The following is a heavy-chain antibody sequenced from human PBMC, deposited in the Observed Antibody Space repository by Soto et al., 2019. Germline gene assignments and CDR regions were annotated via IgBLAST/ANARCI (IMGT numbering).Heavy chain of an antibody. CDR3: LDADYN. D-gene: IGHD4-17*01. V-gene: IGHV3-48*01. CDR2: IRATSAT. J-gene: IGHJ4*02. CDR1: GITFSSHA. Sequence: EVQLVESGGDFVQPGGSLRLSCAASGITFSSHAMNWVRQAPGKGLEWVASIRATSATYYADSVKGRFIISRDNAKDSLFLQMNSLRAEDTAVYYCLDADYNWGQGTLVTVSS.